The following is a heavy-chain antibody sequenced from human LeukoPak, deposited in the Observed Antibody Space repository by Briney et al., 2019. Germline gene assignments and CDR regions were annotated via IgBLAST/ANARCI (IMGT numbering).Heavy chain of an antibody. CDR2: LYPGDSDT. CDR3: ARHRNEWYYFYMDV. Sequence: GESLKISRKGSGYSLTSYWIGWVGPIAGKGLEWMGILYPGDSDTRYSPSFQGQVTISVDKSISTAFLQWSSLKASDTAMYYCARHRNEWYYFYMDVWGKGTTVTVSS. V-gene: IGHV5-51*01. J-gene: IGHJ6*03. D-gene: IGHD3-3*01. CDR1: GYSLTSYW.